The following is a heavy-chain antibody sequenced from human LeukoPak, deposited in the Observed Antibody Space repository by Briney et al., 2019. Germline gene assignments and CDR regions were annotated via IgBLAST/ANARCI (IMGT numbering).Heavy chain of an antibody. Sequence: SETLSLTCAVYGGSFSGYYWSWIRQPPGKGLEWIGEINHSGSTNYNPSLKSRVTISVDTSKNQFSLKLSSVTAADTAVYYCARGRGYYDSSGYYPGGYYYYGMDVWGQGTTVTVS. J-gene: IGHJ6*02. V-gene: IGHV4-34*01. CDR3: ARGRGYYDSSGYYPGGYYYYGMDV. CDR2: INHSGST. D-gene: IGHD3-22*01. CDR1: GGSFSGYY.